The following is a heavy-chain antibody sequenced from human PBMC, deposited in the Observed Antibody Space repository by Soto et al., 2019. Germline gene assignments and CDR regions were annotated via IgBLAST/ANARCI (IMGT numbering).Heavy chain of an antibody. CDR3: ASTIMTTVTTLFDY. V-gene: IGHV4-30-4*01. D-gene: IGHD4-17*01. Sequence: TLSLTCTVSGGSISSGDYYWSWIRQPPGKGLEWIGYIYYSGSTYYNPSLKSRVTISVDTSKNQFSLKLSSVTAADTAVYSCASTIMTTVTTLFDYWGQGTLVTVSS. J-gene: IGHJ4*02. CDR1: GGSISSGDYY. CDR2: IYYSGST.